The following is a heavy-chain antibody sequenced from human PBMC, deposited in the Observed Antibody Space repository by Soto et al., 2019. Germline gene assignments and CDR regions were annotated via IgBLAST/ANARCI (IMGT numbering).Heavy chain of an antibody. CDR1: GYTFTRHG. V-gene: IGHV1-18*01. CDR3: ARDPSNTSGYNLCCDY. CDR2: ISGYNGDT. J-gene: IGHJ4*02. D-gene: IGHD3-22*01. Sequence: QVQLVQSGGEVKKPGASVMVSCKTSGYTFTRHGISWVRQAPGQGLEWMGWISGYNGDTRYAQKFQGRFTMTTDTSTSPAYMELRNLRSDDTAVYYCARDPSNTSGYNLCCDYWGQGTLVTVSS.